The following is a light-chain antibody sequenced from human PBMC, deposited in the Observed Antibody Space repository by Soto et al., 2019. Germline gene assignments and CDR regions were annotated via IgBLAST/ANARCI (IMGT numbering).Light chain of an antibody. Sequence: EFVLTQSPATLSLSPGERATLSCRASQNVSRFLAWYQRRPGQAPRLLIYDASNRASDIPARFSGSGSGTDFTLTISSLEPEDSAVYYCQQRSNWPPLTFGGGTKVDIK. CDR3: QQRSNWPPLT. V-gene: IGKV3-11*01. CDR2: DAS. J-gene: IGKJ4*01. CDR1: QNVSRF.